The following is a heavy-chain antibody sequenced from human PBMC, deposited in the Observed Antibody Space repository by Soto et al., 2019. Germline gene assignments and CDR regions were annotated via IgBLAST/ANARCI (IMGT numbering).Heavy chain of an antibody. Sequence: QVQLVESGGGVVQPGRSLRLSCAASGFTFSSYAMHWVRQAPGKGLEWVAVISYDGSNKYYADSVKGRFTISRDNSKNTMYLKMNRLRAEDTAVYYCARSPAMIVVVPNDYWGQGTLVTVSS. CDR3: ARSPAMIVVVPNDY. D-gene: IGHD3-22*01. V-gene: IGHV3-30-3*01. CDR1: GFTFSSYA. CDR2: ISYDGSNK. J-gene: IGHJ4*02.